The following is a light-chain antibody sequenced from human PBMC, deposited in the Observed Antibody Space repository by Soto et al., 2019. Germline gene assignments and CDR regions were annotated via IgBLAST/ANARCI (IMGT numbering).Light chain of an antibody. V-gene: IGKV1-5*03. CDR2: MAS. Sequence: DIQLTQAPSTLSASVGDRVNITCRASQSITNWLAWYQQKPGKAPKVLIHMASSLKSGVPSRFIDSGSGTEFVLNITGRQSDDYATYYCQQYTSMTSVSIGGGTKVEL. CDR3: QQYTSMTSVS. CDR1: QSITNW. J-gene: IGKJ4*01.